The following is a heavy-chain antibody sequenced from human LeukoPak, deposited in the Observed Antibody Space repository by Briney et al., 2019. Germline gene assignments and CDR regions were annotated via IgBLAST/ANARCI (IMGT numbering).Heavy chain of an antibody. J-gene: IGHJ5*02. CDR2: IWNDGSYK. V-gene: IGHV3-33*06. D-gene: IGHD6-13*01. Sequence: PGGSLRLSCAASGFSFFNYGMHWVRQAPGKGLGWVAVIWNDGSYKYYADSVKGRFTISRDNPKNTLYLQMNSLRAEDTAIYYCAKVVQYTASTGTGLSSWGQGTLVTVSS. CDR3: AKVVQYTASTGTGLSS. CDR1: GFSFFNYG.